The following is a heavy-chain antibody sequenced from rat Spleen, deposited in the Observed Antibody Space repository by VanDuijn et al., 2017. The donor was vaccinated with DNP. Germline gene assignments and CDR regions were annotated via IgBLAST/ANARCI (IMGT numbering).Heavy chain of an antibody. V-gene: IGHV5-20*01. Sequence: EVQLVESGGGLVQPGRSMKLSCAASEFTFSIFGMAWVRQAPKKGLEWVAYISYDGGNTYYRDSVKGRFTISRDNAKSTLYLQRDSLRSEDTATYYCTTIGYGANFDYWGQGVMVTVSS. J-gene: IGHJ2*01. CDR1: EFTFSIFG. D-gene: IGHD1-11*01. CDR2: ISYDGGNT. CDR3: TTIGYGANFDY.